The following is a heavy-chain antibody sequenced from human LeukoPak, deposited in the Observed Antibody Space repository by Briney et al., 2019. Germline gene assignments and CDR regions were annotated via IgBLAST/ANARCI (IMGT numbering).Heavy chain of an antibody. D-gene: IGHD2-15*01. CDR3: ARGDCSGGSCFYYYYYYGTDV. CDR1: GYTFTSYD. Sequence: ASVKVSCKASGYTFTSYDINWVRQATGQGLEWMGWMNPNSGNTGYAQKFQGRVTMTRNTSISTAYMELSSLRSEDTAVYYCARGDCSGGSCFYYYYYYGTDVWGQGTTVTVSS. V-gene: IGHV1-8*01. J-gene: IGHJ6*02. CDR2: MNPNSGNT.